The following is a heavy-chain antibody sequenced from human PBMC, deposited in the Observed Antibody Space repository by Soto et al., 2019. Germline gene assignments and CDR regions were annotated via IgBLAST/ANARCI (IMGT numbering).Heavy chain of an antibody. J-gene: IGHJ4*02. CDR3: ARHGSN. V-gene: IGHV4-39*01. CDR1: GVSISNSSYY. Sequence: SETLSLTCTVSGVSISNSSYYWGWIRRPPGKGLEWIGTIYYSGITYYNPSLKSRVTISVDTSKNQFSLKLTSVTAADTAVYYCARHGSNWGQGPLVTV. CDR2: IYYSGIT.